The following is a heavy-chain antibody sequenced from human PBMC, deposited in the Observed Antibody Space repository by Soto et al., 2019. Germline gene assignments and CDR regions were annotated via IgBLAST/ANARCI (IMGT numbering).Heavy chain of an antibody. D-gene: IGHD3-3*01. CDR3: ARDSSDSYYDFWSGYYTMYYYGMDV. CDR2: ISAYNGNT. V-gene: IGHV1-18*01. J-gene: IGHJ6*02. CDR1: GYTFTSYG. Sequence: ASVKVSCKASGYTFTSYGISWVRQAPGQGLEWMGWISAYNGNTNYAQKLQGRVTMTTDTSTSTAYMELRSLRSDDTAVYYCARDSSDSYYDFWSGYYTMYYYGMDVWGQGTSVTVSS.